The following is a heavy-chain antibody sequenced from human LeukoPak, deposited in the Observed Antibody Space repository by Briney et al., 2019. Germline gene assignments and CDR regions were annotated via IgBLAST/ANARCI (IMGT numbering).Heavy chain of an antibody. Sequence: SETLSLTCAVYGGSFSGYYWSWIRQPPGKGLEWIGEINHSGSTNYNPSLKSRVTISIDTSKNQFSLKLSSVTAADTAVYYCATDSWSRDAFDIWGQGTMVTVSS. CDR3: ATDSWSRDAFDI. J-gene: IGHJ3*02. CDR1: GGSFSGYY. D-gene: IGHD3-22*01. CDR2: INHSGST. V-gene: IGHV4-34*01.